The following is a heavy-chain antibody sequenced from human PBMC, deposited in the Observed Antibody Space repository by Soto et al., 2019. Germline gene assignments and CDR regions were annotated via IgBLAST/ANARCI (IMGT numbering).Heavy chain of an antibody. D-gene: IGHD6-13*01. J-gene: IGHJ3*02. Sequence: GSLRLSCAASGFTFSSYAMHWVRQAPGKGLEWVAVISYDGSNKYYADSVKGRVTISRDNSKNTLYLQMNSLRAEDTAVYYCARVKIAAAGIDAFDIWGQGTMVTVSS. CDR3: ARVKIAAAGIDAFDI. CDR2: ISYDGSNK. CDR1: GFTFSSYA. V-gene: IGHV3-30-3*01.